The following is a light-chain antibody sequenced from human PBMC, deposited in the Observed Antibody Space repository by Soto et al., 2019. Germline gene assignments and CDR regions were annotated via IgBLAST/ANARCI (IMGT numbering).Light chain of an antibody. CDR1: QSIANY. CDR3: PQSYDSPWT. J-gene: IGKJ1*01. Sequence: DIQMTQSPSSLSASVGDRVIVTCRASQSIANYLNWYQQKPGTAPNLLIYAASSLQSGVPSRFSGSGSGTDFTLTISSLQPEDFATYTCPQSYDSPWTFGQGTKVEVK. V-gene: IGKV1-39*01. CDR2: AAS.